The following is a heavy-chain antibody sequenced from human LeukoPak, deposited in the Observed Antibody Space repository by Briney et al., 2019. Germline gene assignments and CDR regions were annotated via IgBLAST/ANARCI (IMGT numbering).Heavy chain of an antibody. CDR3: ASGQSIAAAPLDY. V-gene: IGHV1-2*02. CDR2: INPNSGVT. Sequence: ASVKVSCKTSGYTFTGYYMHWVRQAPGQGLEWLGWINPNSGVTKFAQKVQDRVTLTRDTSISTAYMELTGLISDDTAVYYCASGQSIAAAPLDYWGQGTLVTVSS. D-gene: IGHD6-13*01. CDR1: GYTFTGYY. J-gene: IGHJ4*02.